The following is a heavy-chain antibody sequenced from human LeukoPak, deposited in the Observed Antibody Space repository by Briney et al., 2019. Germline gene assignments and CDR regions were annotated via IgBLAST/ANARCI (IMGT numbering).Heavy chain of an antibody. V-gene: IGHV1-46*01. CDR3: ARAGITGTFDS. Sequence: ASVKVSCKASGYSSTNYYMHWVRQAPGQGLEWMGIINPSGGSTTYPQKFQGRVTMTRDTSTSTVYMDLSSLRSDDTAIYYCARAGITGTFDSWGQGTLVTVSS. CDR2: INPSGGST. CDR1: GYSSTNYY. J-gene: IGHJ4*02. D-gene: IGHD1-20*01.